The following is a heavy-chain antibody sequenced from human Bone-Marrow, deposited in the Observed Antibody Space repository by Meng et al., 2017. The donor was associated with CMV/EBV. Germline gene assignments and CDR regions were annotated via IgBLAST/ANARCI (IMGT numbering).Heavy chain of an antibody. V-gene: IGHV3-48*04. J-gene: IGHJ4*02. Sequence: GEYLKISCAASGFTFSSFRMNWIRQAPGKGLEWVSYISSSSSSIYYTDSVKGRFTISRDNAKNSLYLQMNSLRAEDTAVYYCARDAGEDIVVVPAAISDYWGQGTLVTVSS. CDR1: GFTFSSFR. CDR2: ISSSSSSI. D-gene: IGHD2-2*02. CDR3: ARDAGEDIVVVPAAISDY.